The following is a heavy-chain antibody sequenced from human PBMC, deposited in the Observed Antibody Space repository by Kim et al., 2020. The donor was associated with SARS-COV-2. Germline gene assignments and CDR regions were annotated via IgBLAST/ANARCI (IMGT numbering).Heavy chain of an antibody. CDR2: FDPEDGET. V-gene: IGHV1-24*01. J-gene: IGHJ6*02. CDR1: GYTLTELS. CDR3: ATGAMVRGVGGDYYYYGMDV. Sequence: ASVKVSCKVSGYTLTELSMHWVRQAPGKGLEWMGGFDPEDGETIYAQKFQGRVTMTEDTSTDTAYMELSSLRSEDMAVYYCATGAMVRGVGGDYYYYGMDVWGQGTTVTVSS. D-gene: IGHD3-10*01.